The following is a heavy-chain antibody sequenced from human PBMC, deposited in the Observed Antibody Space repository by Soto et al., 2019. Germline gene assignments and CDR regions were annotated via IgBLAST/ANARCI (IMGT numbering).Heavy chain of an antibody. CDR1: GYTFTGYY. V-gene: IGHV1-46*01. Sequence: AASVKVSCKASGYTFTGYYMHWVRQAPGQGLEWMGIINPSGGSTSYAQKFQGRVTMTRDTSTSTVYMELSSLRSEDTAVYYCARDDFVVLVPAGGVTGTTEAPYGMDVWGQGTTVTVSS. CDR2: INPSGGST. J-gene: IGHJ6*02. CDR3: ARDDFVVLVPAGGVTGTTEAPYGMDV. D-gene: IGHD2-2*01.